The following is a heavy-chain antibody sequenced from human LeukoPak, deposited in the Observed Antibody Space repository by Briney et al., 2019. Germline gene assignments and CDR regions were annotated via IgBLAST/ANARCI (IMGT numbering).Heavy chain of an antibody. J-gene: IGHJ6*02. Sequence: GWSLTLPCAASGFTFSSYGMNWARQAPGKGLEWVASINHNGNVNYYVDSVKGRFTISRDNAKNSLYLQMSNLRAEDTAVYFCARGGGLDVWGQGATVTVSS. CDR2: INHNGNVN. D-gene: IGHD3-16*01. V-gene: IGHV3-7*03. CDR1: GFTFSSYG. CDR3: ARGGGLDV.